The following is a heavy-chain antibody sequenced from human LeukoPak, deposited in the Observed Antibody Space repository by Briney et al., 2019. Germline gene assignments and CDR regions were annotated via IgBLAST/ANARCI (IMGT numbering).Heavy chain of an antibody. Sequence: ASVKVSCKVSGYTLTELSMHWVRQAPGKGLEWMGGFDPEDGETIYAQKFQGRVTMTEDTSTDTAYMELSSLRSEDTAVYYCATDLRQWLYFDYWGQGTLVTVSS. V-gene: IGHV1-24*01. CDR2: FDPEDGET. CDR3: ATDLRQWLYFDY. D-gene: IGHD6-19*01. CDR1: GYTLTELS. J-gene: IGHJ4*02.